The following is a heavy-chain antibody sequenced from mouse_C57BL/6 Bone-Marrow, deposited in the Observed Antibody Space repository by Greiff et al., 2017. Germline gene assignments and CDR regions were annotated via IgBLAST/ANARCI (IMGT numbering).Heavy chain of an antibody. CDR2: IHPNSGST. J-gene: IGHJ2*01. CDR1: GYTFTSYW. D-gene: IGHD1-1*01. Sequence: QVQLQQPGAELVKPGASVKLSCKASGYTFTSYWMHWVKQRPGQGLEWIGMIHPNSGSTNYNEKFKSKATLTVDKSSSTAYMQLSSLTSEDSAVYYCARDDYYGSSFDYWGQGTTLTVSS. CDR3: ARDDYYGSSFDY. V-gene: IGHV1-64*01.